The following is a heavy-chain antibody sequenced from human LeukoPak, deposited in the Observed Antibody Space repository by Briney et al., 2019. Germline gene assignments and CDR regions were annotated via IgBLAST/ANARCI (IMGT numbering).Heavy chain of an antibody. CDR2: INHSGST. D-gene: IGHD5-18*01. Sequence: SETLSLTCAVYGGSFSGYYWSWIRQPPGKGLEWIGEINHSGSTNYNPSLKSRVTISVGTSKNQFSLKLSSVTAADTAVYYCARAERLWSPNDYWGQGTLVTVSS. V-gene: IGHV4-34*01. J-gene: IGHJ4*02. CDR1: GGSFSGYY. CDR3: ARAERLWSPNDY.